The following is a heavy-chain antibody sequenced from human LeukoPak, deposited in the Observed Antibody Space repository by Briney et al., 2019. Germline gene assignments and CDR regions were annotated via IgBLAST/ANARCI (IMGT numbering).Heavy chain of an antibody. D-gene: IGHD1-26*01. Sequence: GETLKISCKGSGYTFTDYWIAWVRQMPGQGLEWMGIIYPGDSDTRYSPSFQGQVTISADKSTTTAFLQWSSLKASDTAMYFCARLADTTSWGQGTLVTVSS. CDR1: GYTFTDYW. V-gene: IGHV5-51*01. CDR2: IYPGDSDT. CDR3: ARLADTTS. J-gene: IGHJ5*02.